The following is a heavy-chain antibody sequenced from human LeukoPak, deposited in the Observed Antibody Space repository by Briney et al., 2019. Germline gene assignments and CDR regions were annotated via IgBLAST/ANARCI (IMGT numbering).Heavy chain of an antibody. CDR2: ISAYNGNT. D-gene: IGHD2-2*01. CDR3: ARDSFLRDYCSSTSCYCDYYYYMDV. J-gene: IGHJ6*03. CDR1: GYTFTNYG. Sequence: ASVKVSCKASGYTFTNYGISWVRQAPGQGLEWMGWISAYNGNTNYAQKLQGRVTMTTDTSTSTAYMELRSLRSDDTAVYYCARDSFLRDYCSSTSCYCDYYYYMDVWGKGTTVTVSS. V-gene: IGHV1-18*01.